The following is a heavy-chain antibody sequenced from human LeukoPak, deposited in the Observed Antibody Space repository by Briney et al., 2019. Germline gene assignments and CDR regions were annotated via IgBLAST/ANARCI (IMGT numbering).Heavy chain of an antibody. J-gene: IGHJ6*03. V-gene: IGHV4-38-2*02. CDR1: GYSISSGYY. CDR3: ARVPIGSSGTYYYYYYMDV. Sequence: PSETLSLTCTASGYSISSGYYWGWIRQPPGKGLEWIGSIYHSGSTYYNPSLKSRVTISVDTSKNQFSLKLSSVTAADTAVYYCARVPIGSSGTYYYYYYMDVWGKGTTVTVSS. CDR2: IYHSGST. D-gene: IGHD6-6*01.